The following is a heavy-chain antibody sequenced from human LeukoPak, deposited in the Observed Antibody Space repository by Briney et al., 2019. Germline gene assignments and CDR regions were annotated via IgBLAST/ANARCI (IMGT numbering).Heavy chain of an antibody. CDR3: AKAGYYYDSSGYYIPRDDAFDI. D-gene: IGHD3-22*01. Sequence: GGSLRLSCAASGFTFSSYAMSWVRQAPGKGLEWVSAISGSGGSTYYADSVKGRFTISRDNSKNTLYLQMNSLRAEDTAVYYCAKAGYYYDSSGYYIPRDDAFDIWGQGTMVTVSS. V-gene: IGHV3-23*01. CDR2: ISGSGGST. CDR1: GFTFSSYA. J-gene: IGHJ3*02.